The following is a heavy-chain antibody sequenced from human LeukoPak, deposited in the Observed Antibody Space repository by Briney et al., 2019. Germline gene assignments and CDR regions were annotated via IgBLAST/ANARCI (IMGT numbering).Heavy chain of an antibody. V-gene: IGHV4-39*07. J-gene: IGHJ4*02. Sequence: SETLSLTCTVSGGSISTITYYWGWIRQPPGKGLEWVGHMYYRGNTFYNPSLKSRVTISVDTSKNQFSLKLRSVTAADTAAYYCARLYGNYQNYFDYWGQGTLVTVSS. CDR1: GGSISTITYY. CDR2: MYYRGNT. D-gene: IGHD1-7*01. CDR3: ARLYGNYQNYFDY.